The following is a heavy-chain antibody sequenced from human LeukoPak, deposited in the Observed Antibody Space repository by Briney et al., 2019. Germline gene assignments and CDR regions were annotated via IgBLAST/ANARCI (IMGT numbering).Heavy chain of an antibody. V-gene: IGHV4-59*01. CDR1: GGSISSYY. CDR2: IYYSGST. J-gene: IGHJ6*03. D-gene: IGHD1-7*01. Sequence: SETLSPTCTVSGGSISSYYWSWIRQPPGKGLEWIGYIYYSGSTNYNPSLKSRVTISVDTSKNQFSLKLSSVTAADTAVYYCARVSWNYVDYYYYYMDVWGKGTTVTVSS. CDR3: ARVSWNYVDYYYYYMDV.